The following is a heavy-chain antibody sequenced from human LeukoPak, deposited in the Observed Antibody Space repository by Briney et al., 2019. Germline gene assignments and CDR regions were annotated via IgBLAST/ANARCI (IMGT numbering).Heavy chain of an antibody. D-gene: IGHD6-13*01. Sequence: ASVKVSCKASGYTFTSYSISWVRHAPGQGLEWMGWISAYNGNTNYAQKLQGRVTMTTDTSTSTAYMELRSLRSDDTAVYFCASAGYSSREFDYWGEGTLVTVSS. V-gene: IGHV1-18*01. CDR1: GYTFTSYS. J-gene: IGHJ4*02. CDR2: ISAYNGNT. CDR3: ASAGYSSREFDY.